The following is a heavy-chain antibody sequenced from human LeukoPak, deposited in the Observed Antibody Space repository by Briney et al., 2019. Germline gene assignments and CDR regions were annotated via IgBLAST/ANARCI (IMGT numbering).Heavy chain of an antibody. CDR1: GFTFSSYA. D-gene: IGHD2-15*01. Sequence: PGGSLRLSCAASGFTFSSYAMSWARQAPGKGLEWVSAISGSGGSTYYADSVKGRFTISRDNSKNTLYLQMNSLRAEDTAVYYCANDGYCSGGSCYPGLFDYWGQGTLVTVSS. CDR2: ISGSGGST. J-gene: IGHJ4*02. CDR3: ANDGYCSGGSCYPGLFDY. V-gene: IGHV3-23*01.